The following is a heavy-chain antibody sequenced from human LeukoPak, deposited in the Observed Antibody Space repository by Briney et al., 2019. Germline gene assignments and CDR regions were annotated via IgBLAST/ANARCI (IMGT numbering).Heavy chain of an antibody. CDR2: ISGSGGST. CDR1: GFTFSSYA. Sequence: GGSLRLSCAASGFTFSSYAMSWVRQAPGKGLEWISAISGSGGSTYYADSVKGRFTISRDNSKNTLYLQMNSLRAEDTAVYYCAKVQTNWNDATPGDYWGQGTLVTVSS. D-gene: IGHD1-1*01. J-gene: IGHJ4*02. CDR3: AKVQTNWNDATPGDY. V-gene: IGHV3-23*01.